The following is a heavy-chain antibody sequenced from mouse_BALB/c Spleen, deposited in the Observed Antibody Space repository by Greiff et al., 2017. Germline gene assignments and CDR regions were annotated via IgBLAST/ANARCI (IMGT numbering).Heavy chain of an antibody. D-gene: IGHD1-1*02. CDR3: ARAGVVLPALAY. Sequence: EVMLVESGGDLVKPGGSLKLSCAASGFTFSSYGMSWVRQTQDKRLEWVATISTGGSYTYYPDRVKGPFTISRDNAKNTLYLQMRSLKSEDTAMYYCARAGVVLPALAYWGQGTLVTVSA. CDR1: GFTFSSYG. J-gene: IGHJ3*01. CDR2: ISTGGSYT. V-gene: IGHV5-6*01.